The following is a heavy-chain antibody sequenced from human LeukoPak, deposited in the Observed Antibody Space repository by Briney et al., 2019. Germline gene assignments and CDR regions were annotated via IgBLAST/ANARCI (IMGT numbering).Heavy chain of an antibody. CDR3: AKDISRYSSSLPDY. CDR2: ISWDGGST. Sequence: PGGSLRLSCVAPGFTFSSSWMHWVRQAPGKGLEWVSLISWDGGSTYYADSVKGRFTISRDNSKNSLYLQMNSLRAEDTALYYCAKDISRYSSSLPDYWGQGTLVTVSS. J-gene: IGHJ4*02. CDR1: GFTFSSSW. D-gene: IGHD6-13*01. V-gene: IGHV3-43D*03.